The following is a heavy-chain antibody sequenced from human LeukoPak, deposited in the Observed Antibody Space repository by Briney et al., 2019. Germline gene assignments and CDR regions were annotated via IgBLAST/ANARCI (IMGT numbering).Heavy chain of an antibody. CDR3: ARDRVVIGEDWYFDL. CDR2: IYYSGST. CDR1: GGSISSGGYY. V-gene: IGHV4-31*03. D-gene: IGHD3-3*01. Sequence: PSETLSLTCTVSGGSISSGGYYWSWIRQHPGKGLKWIGYIYYSGSTYYNPSLKSRVTISVDTSKNQFSLKLSSVTAADTAVYYCARDRVVIGEDWYFDLWGRGTLVTVSS. J-gene: IGHJ2*01.